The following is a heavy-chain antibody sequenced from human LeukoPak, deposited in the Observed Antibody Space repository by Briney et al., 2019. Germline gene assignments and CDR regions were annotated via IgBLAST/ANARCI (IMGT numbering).Heavy chain of an antibody. CDR1: GFTFSSYG. J-gene: IGHJ4*02. CDR3: ARDKTLYIDY. D-gene: IGHD3-10*01. V-gene: IGHV3-33*01. CDR2: ICYDGSNK. Sequence: GRSLRLSCAASGFTFSSYGMHWVRQAPGKGLEWVAVICYDGSNKYYANSVKGRFTFSRDNSKNTLYLQMNSLRAEDTAVYYCARDKTLYIDYWGQGTLVTVSS.